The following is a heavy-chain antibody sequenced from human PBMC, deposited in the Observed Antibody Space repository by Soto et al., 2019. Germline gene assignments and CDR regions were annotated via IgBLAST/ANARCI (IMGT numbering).Heavy chain of an antibody. CDR2: ISGSGSTT. D-gene: IGHD3-22*01. CDR1: GFSFNNHA. V-gene: IGHV3-23*01. CDR3: AKDRLMLTMVVVGAFDF. Sequence: GGSLRLSCAASGFSFNNHAMTWVRQAPGKGLEWVSGISGSGSTTHYADSVKGRFTISRDNSKDTLYLQMNSLRADDTAVYFCAKDRLMLTMVVVGAFDFWGLGTMVTVS. J-gene: IGHJ3*01.